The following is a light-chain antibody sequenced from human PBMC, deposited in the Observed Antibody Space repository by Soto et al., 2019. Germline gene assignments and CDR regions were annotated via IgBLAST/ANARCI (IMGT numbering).Light chain of an antibody. J-gene: IGKJ1*01. Sequence: EIVLTNSPGTLSLSQWERATLSCRASQSVSSSYLAWYQQKPGQAPRLLIYGASSRATGIPDRFSGSGSGTDFTLTISRLEPEDFAVHYCQQYGSSPWTFGQGTKVDIK. V-gene: IGKV3-20*01. CDR2: GAS. CDR3: QQYGSSPWT. CDR1: QSVSSSY.